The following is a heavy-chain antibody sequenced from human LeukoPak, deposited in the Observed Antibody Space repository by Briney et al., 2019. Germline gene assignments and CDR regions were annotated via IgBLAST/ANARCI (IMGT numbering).Heavy chain of an antibody. CDR3: ARARAIATKDAFDI. CDR2: ISWNSGSI. Sequence: GGALGLSCAASGFTFDDYAMHWVRQAPGKGLEWVSGISWNSGSIGYADSVKGRFTISRDNAKNSLYLQMNSLRAEDTALYHCARARAIATKDAFDIWGQGTMVTVSS. CDR1: GFTFDDYA. D-gene: IGHD6-13*01. J-gene: IGHJ3*02. V-gene: IGHV3-9*01.